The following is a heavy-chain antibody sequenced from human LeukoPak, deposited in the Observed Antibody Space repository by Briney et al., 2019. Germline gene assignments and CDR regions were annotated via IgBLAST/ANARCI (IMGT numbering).Heavy chain of an antibody. CDR3: AKRRTTVITMDYFDY. CDR1: GFTFSSYA. CDR2: ISGSGGST. D-gene: IGHD4-17*01. V-gene: IGHV3-23*01. J-gene: IGHJ4*02. Sequence: GGSLRLSCAASGFTFSSYAMSWVRQAPGKGLEWVSAISGSGGSTYYADSVKGRFTISRGNSKNTLYLQMSSLRGEDTAVYFCAKRRTTVITMDYFDYWGQGTLVTVSS.